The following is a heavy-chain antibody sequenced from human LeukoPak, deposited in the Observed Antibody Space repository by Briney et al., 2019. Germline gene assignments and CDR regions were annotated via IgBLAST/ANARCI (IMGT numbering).Heavy chain of an antibody. CDR3: ARDLQL. Sequence: PGRSLRLSCAASGFTFSSYAMHWVRQAPGKGLEWVAVISYDGSNKYYADSVKGRFTISRDNSKNTLYLQMNSLRAGDTAVYYCARDLQLWGQGTLVTVSS. D-gene: IGHD2-2*01. V-gene: IGHV3-30-3*01. CDR2: ISYDGSNK. CDR1: GFTFSSYA. J-gene: IGHJ4*02.